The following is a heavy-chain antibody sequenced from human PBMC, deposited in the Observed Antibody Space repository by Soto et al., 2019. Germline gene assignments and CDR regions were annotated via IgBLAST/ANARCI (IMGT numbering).Heavy chain of an antibody. D-gene: IGHD2-21*02. CDR1: GDSISSYY. J-gene: IGHJ6*02. Sequence: PSETLSLTCTVSGDSISSYYWSWIRQPPGKGLEWIGCIYYSGSTTYNPSLRSRVNISLDTSKNQFSLKLSSVTAEDTAVYYCARAGIVVVTPRYGMDVWGQGTTVTVSS. V-gene: IGHV4-59*08. CDR2: IYYSGST. CDR3: ARAGIVVVTPRYGMDV.